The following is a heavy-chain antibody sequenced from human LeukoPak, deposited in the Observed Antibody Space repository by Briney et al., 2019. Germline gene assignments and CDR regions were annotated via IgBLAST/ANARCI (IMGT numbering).Heavy chain of an antibody. J-gene: IGHJ4*02. Sequence: ASAKVSCKASGYTFTGYYMHRLRQAPGEGLEGMGWINPNSGGTNCAQKFQGRLSITRETSITTAYKELSRLRADDTAVYYCARDLGYSPRGYWGQGTPVTVSS. D-gene: IGHD5-18*01. CDR1: GYTFTGYY. CDR2: INPNSGGT. CDR3: ARDLGYSPRGY. V-gene: IGHV1-2*02.